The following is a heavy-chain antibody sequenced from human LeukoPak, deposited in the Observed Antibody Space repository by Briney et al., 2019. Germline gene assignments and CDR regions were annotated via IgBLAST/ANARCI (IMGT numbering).Heavy chain of an antibody. CDR2: NYYSGTT. CDR3: ARGVYIAAARYGY. J-gene: IGHJ4*02. V-gene: IGHV4-59*01. Sequence: GSLRLSCAASGFTFSSYAMSWVRQAPGKGLEWIGYNYYSGTTNYNPSLKSRVTISVDTSKNQFSLKLNSVTAADTAVYYCARGVYIAAARYGYWGQGTLVTVSS. CDR1: GFTFSSYA. D-gene: IGHD6-13*01.